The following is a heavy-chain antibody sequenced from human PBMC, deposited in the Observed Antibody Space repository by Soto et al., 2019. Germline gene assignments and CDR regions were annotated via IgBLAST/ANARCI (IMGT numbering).Heavy chain of an antibody. J-gene: IGHJ4*02. CDR1: GFTFSSYW. Sequence: VQLVESGGGLVQPGGSLRLSCAASGFTFSSYWMHWVRQAPGKGLVWVSRINSDGSSTSYADSVKGRFTISRDNAKNTLYRQLNSLRAEDTAVYYCARVWSGYYAFDYWGQGTLVTVSS. V-gene: IGHV3-74*01. D-gene: IGHD3-3*01. CDR3: ARVWSGYYAFDY. CDR2: INSDGSST.